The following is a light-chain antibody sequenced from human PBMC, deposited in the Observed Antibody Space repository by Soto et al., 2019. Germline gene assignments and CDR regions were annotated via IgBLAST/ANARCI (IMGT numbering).Light chain of an antibody. CDR2: GAS. J-gene: IGKJ2*01. V-gene: IGKV3-20*01. CDR3: QQYGSSPYT. CDR1: QSVSSSY. Sequence: EIVLTQSPGTLSLSPGERATISCRASQSVSSSYFAWYQQKRSEAPRLLIYGASSRATGIPTRFSGSGSGTDFTLTISRLQPEDFAVYYCQQYGSSPYTFGQGTKLEIK.